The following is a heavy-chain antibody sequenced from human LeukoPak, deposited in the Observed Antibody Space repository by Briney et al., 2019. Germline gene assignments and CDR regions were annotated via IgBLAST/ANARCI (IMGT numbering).Heavy chain of an antibody. V-gene: IGHV1-18*01. D-gene: IGHD2-2*01. CDR2: ISAYNGNT. J-gene: IGHJ4*02. Sequence: ASVKVSCKASGYTFTSYGISWVRQAPGQGLEWMGWISAYNGNTNYAQKLQGRVAMTTDTSTSTAYMELRSLRSDDTAVYYCARDLRSAGVPLLLGSVTPAATGLMDYWGQGTLVTVSS. CDR3: ARDLRSAGVPLLLGSVTPAATGLMDY. CDR1: GYTFTSYG.